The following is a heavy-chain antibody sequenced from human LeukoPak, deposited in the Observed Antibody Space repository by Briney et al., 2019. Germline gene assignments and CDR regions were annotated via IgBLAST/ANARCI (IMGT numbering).Heavy chain of an antibody. CDR1: GGTFSSYA. Sequence: ASVKVSCKASGGTFSSYAITWVRQAPGQGLEWMGRIIPILGIAKNAQKFQGRVTITADKSTSTAYMELSSLRSEDTAVYYYAREVTSNWFFDLWGRGTLVTVSS. V-gene: IGHV1-69*04. CDR2: IIPILGIA. D-gene: IGHD2-21*02. J-gene: IGHJ2*01. CDR3: AREVTSNWFFDL.